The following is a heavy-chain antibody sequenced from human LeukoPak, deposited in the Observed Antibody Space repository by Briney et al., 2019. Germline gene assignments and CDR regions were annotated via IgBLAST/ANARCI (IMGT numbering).Heavy chain of an antibody. J-gene: IGHJ4*02. D-gene: IGHD6-13*01. CDR2: ISAYNGNT. CDR1: GYTFTSYY. V-gene: IGHV1-18*04. Sequence: GASVKVSCKASGYTFTSYYMHWVRQAPGQGLEWMGWISAYNGNTNYAQKLQGRVTMTTDTSTSTAYMELRSLRSDDTAVYYCARDPSGSSSERYFDYWGQGTLVTVSS. CDR3: ARDPSGSSSERYFDY.